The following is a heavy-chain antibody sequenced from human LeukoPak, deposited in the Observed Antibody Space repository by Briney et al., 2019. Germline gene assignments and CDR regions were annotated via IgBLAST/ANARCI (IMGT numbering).Heavy chain of an antibody. CDR1: GFTFSYFW. CDR3: VREYYYNSSGYRALCY. V-gene: IGHV3-7*01. CDR2: IKEDGSEK. Sequence: GGSLRLSCAASGFTFSYFWMSWVRQAPGKGPEWVANIKEDGSEKYYVDSVKGRFTISRDNAKNSLYLQMSGLRAEDTAVYYCVREYYYNSSGYRALCYWGQGTLVTVSS. D-gene: IGHD3-22*01. J-gene: IGHJ4*02.